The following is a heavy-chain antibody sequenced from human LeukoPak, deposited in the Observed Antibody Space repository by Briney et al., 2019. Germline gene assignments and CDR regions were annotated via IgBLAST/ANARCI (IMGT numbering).Heavy chain of an antibody. CDR1: GFTFSSYD. Sequence: PGGSLRLSCAASGFTFSSYDMHWVRQAPGNGLEWVSAIRASGGSTYYADSVKGRFTISRDNSKNTLYLQMNSLRAEDPAVYYCAKIEDYGSGSYYFDYWGQGTLVTVSS. CDR3: AKIEDYGSGSYYFDY. V-gene: IGHV3-23*01. CDR2: IRASGGST. D-gene: IGHD3-10*01. J-gene: IGHJ4*02.